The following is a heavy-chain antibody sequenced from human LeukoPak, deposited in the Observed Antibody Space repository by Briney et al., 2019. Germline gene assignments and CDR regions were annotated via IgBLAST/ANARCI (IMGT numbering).Heavy chain of an antibody. V-gene: IGHV3-7*01. J-gene: IGHJ4*02. CDR2: IKQDASDS. Sequence: GGSLRLSCAASGFPFSGYWMTWVRQAPGKGLQWVASIKQDASDSRHVDSVKGRFTISRDNAKNSLYLQMNSLRAEDTAIYYCASEYFYAPGSYFDFDNWGQGTLVTVSS. D-gene: IGHD3-10*01. CDR1: GFPFSGYW. CDR3: ASEYFYAPGSYFDFDN.